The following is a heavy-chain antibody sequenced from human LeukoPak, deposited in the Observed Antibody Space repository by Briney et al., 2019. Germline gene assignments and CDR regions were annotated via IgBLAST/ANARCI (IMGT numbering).Heavy chain of an antibody. CDR3: ARDGVRLGWLQKPYYFDY. CDR2: ISPYNGNT. Sequence: ASVKVSCKASGYTFTNYGISWLRQAPGQGLEWMGWISPYNGNTNYAQNLQGRVTMTTDTSTSTAYMELRSLRSDDTGVFYCARDGVRLGWLQKPYYFDYWGQGTLVTVSS. D-gene: IGHD5-24*01. CDR1: GYTFTNYG. J-gene: IGHJ4*02. V-gene: IGHV1-18*01.